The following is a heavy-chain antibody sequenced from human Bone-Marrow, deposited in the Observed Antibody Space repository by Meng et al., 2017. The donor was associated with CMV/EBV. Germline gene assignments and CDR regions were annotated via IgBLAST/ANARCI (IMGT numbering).Heavy chain of an antibody. D-gene: IGHD3-9*01. J-gene: IGHJ4*02. CDR3: ARDRGEIYDILTGYYSASKSHYDY. Sequence: YMHWVRPAPGQGLEWMGWINPNSGGTNYAQKFQGRVTMTRDTSISTAYMELSRLRSDDTAVYYCARDRGEIYDILTGYYSASKSHYDYWGQGTLVTVSS. V-gene: IGHV1-2*02. CDR1: Y. CDR2: INPNSGGT.